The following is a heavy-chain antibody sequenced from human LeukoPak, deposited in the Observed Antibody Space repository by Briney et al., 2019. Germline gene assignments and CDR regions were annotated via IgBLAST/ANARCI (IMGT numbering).Heavy chain of an antibody. V-gene: IGHV3-7*01. CDR3: ATSYDSSGCD. D-gene: IGHD3-22*01. J-gene: IGHJ4*02. Sequence: PTGGSLRLSCTASGFTFSSFWMAWVRQAPGKGLEWVANIKQDGSLQHCGDSVKGRFTISRDNTKNSLYLQMNNLRAEDTALYYCATSYDSSGCDWGQGTLVTVSS. CDR2: IKQDGSLQ. CDR1: GFTFSSFW.